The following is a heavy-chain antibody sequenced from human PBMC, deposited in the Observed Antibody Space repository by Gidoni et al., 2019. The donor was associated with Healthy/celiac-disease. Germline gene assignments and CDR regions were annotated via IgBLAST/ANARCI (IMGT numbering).Heavy chain of an antibody. V-gene: IGHV4-34*01. CDR3: ARAQGPAVTTPVFDY. CDR2: INHSGST. J-gene: IGHJ4*02. Sequence: QVQLQQWDAGLLKPSETLSLTCAVYGGSFSGYYWSWIRQPPGKGLEWIGEINHSGSTNYNPSLKSRVTISVDTSKNQFSLKLSSETAADTAVYYCARAQGPAVTTPVFDYWGQGTLVTVSS. CDR1: GGSFSGYY. D-gene: IGHD4-17*01.